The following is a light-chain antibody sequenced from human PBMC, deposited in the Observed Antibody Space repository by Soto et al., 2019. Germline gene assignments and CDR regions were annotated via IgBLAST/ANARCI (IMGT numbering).Light chain of an antibody. V-gene: IGKV1-27*01. J-gene: IGKJ5*01. CDR1: QGISNY. Sequence: DIQKTERPSSRAGAVVEGVTVSFRASQGISNYLAWYQQKPGKVPQLLIYAASTLQSGVPSRFSGSGSGTDLTLTISSLQAEDVATYHCHQANSFPITFAQGTRLEL. CDR3: HQANSFPIT. CDR2: AAS.